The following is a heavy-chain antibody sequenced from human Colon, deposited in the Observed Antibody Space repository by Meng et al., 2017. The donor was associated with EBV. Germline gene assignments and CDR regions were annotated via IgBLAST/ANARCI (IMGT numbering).Heavy chain of an antibody. Sequence: QVQLQQCGAGLLKPSETLSLPCAVYGGSFSGHYWTWIRQPPGKGLEWIGEINHSGSTNYNPSLKSRVTISVDESKNQFSLRLSSVTAADTAVYYCARVGAYCGGDCYHPRWGQGTLVTVSS. D-gene: IGHD2-21*02. CDR3: ARVGAYCGGDCYHPR. CDR2: INHSGST. CDR1: GGSFSGHY. J-gene: IGHJ4*02. V-gene: IGHV4-34*01.